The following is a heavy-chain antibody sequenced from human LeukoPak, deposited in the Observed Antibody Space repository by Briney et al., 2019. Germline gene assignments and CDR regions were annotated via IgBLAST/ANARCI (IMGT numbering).Heavy chain of an antibody. D-gene: IGHD1-26*01. CDR3: ARDVRATRLFDF. Sequence: GGSLRLSCAASGFTFTDYWMTWVRQVPGKGLEWVANINRAGIESYYVDSVKGRFTISRDNAKNSLYLQMNSLRAEDTAVYYCARDVRATRLFDFWGQGTLVTVSS. CDR2: INRAGIES. V-gene: IGHV3-7*01. CDR1: GFTFTDYW. J-gene: IGHJ4*02.